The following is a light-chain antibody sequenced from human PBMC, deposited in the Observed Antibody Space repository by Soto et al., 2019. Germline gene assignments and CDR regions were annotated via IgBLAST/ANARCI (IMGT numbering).Light chain of an antibody. V-gene: IGKV3-20*01. CDR2: GAS. CDR3: QQYGSSLFT. CDR1: QSVSSSY. Sequence: EIVLTQSPGTLSLSPGERATLSCRASQSVSSSYLAWYQQKPGQAPRLLIYGASSRATGIPDRFSGSGSGTDFTLTISRLAHEDFAVYYCQQYGSSLFTFGPGTKVDIK. J-gene: IGKJ3*01.